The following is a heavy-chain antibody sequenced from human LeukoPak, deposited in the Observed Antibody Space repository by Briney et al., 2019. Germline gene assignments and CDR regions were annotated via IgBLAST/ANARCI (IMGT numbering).Heavy chain of an antibody. CDR3: ARDGWGYVAAAGTTGPHYYYYMDV. V-gene: IGHV3-21*01. CDR2: ISSSSSYI. CDR1: GFTFSGYS. Sequence: GGSLRLSCAASGFTFSGYSMNWVRQAPGKGLESVSSISSSSSYIYYADSVKGRFTISRDNAKNSLYLQMNSLRAEDTAVYYCARDGWGYVAAAGTTGPHYYYYMDVWGKGTTVTVSS. J-gene: IGHJ6*03. D-gene: IGHD6-13*01.